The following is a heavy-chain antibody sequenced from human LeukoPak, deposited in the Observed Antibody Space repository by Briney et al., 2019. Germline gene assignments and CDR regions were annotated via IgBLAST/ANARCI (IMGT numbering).Heavy chain of an antibody. CDR3: AKPTLDNYYDSSGYYSPGAFDI. J-gene: IGHJ3*02. V-gene: IGHV3-23*01. D-gene: IGHD3-22*01. Sequence: PGGSLRLSCAASGFTFSSYAMSWVRQAPGKGLEWVSAISGSGGSTYYADSVKGRFTISRGNSKNTLYLQMNSLRAEDTAVYYCAKPTLDNYYDSSGYYSPGAFDIWGQGTMVTVSS. CDR2: ISGSGGST. CDR1: GFTFSSYA.